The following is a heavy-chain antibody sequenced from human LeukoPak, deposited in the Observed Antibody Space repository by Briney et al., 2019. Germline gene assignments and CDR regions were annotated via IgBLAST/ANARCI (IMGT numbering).Heavy chain of an antibody. J-gene: IGHJ4*02. CDR1: GGSFSGYY. D-gene: IGHD2-2*03. Sequence: SETLSLTCAVYGGSFSGYYWSWIRQPPGKGLEWIGEINHSGSTNCNPSLKSRVTISADTSKNQFSLKLSSVTAADTAVYYCARAPGYCSSTSCYNYPFDYWGQGTLVTVSS. CDR3: ARAPGYCSSTSCYNYPFDY. CDR2: INHSGST. V-gene: IGHV4-34*01.